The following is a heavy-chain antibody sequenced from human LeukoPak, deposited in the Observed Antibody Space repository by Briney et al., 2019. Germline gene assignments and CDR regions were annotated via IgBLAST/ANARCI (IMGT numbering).Heavy chain of an antibody. J-gene: IGHJ5*02. Sequence: ASVKVSCKASGYTFTSYYMHWVRHAPGQGLEWMGIINPSGGSTSYAQKFQGRVTMTRDTSTSTVYMELSSLRSEDTAVYYCARDKVRGVIIKAGWFDPWGQGTLVTVSS. CDR2: INPSGGST. CDR1: GYTFTSYY. V-gene: IGHV1-46*01. D-gene: IGHD3-10*01. CDR3: ARDKVRGVIIKAGWFDP.